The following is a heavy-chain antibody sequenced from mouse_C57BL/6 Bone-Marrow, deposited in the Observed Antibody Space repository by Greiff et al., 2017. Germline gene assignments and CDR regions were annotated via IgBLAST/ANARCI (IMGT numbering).Heavy chain of an antibody. J-gene: IGHJ4*01. CDR1: GYTFTDYY. V-gene: IGHV1-75*01. CDR2: IFPGSGST. D-gene: IGHD2-4*01. CDR3: ARSKLLLIYYDYSYAMDY. Sequence: QVQLQQSGPELVKPGASVKISCKASGYTFTDYYINWVKQRPGQGLEWIGWIFPGSGSTYYNEKFKGKATLTVDKSSSTAYMLLSSLTSEDSAVYFCARSKLLLIYYDYSYAMDYWGQGTSVTVSS.